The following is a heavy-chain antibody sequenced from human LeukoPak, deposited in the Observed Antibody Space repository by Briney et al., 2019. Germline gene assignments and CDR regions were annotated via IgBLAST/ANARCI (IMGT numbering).Heavy chain of an antibody. CDR1: GFTFSSYA. Sequence: PGGSLRLSCAASGFTFSSYAMSWVRQARGKGLEWVSVISGSGGSTYYADSVKGRFTISRDNSKNTLYLQMNSLRAEDTAVYYCATGSFRSSLGGYFDYWGQGTLVTVSS. CDR2: ISGSGGST. V-gene: IGHV3-23*01. D-gene: IGHD6-6*01. CDR3: ATGSFRSSLGGYFDY. J-gene: IGHJ4*02.